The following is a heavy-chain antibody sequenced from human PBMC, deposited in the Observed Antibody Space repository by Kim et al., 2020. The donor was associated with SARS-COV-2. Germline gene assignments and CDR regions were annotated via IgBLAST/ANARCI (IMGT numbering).Heavy chain of an antibody. CDR1: GFTFGDYA. CDR3: TRDLKEAPYGMDV. V-gene: IGHV3-49*04. Sequence: GGSLRLSCTASGFTFGDYAMSWVRQAPGKGLEWVGFIRSKAYGGTTEYAASVKGRFTISRDDSKSIAYLQMNSLKTEDTAVYYCTRDLKEAPYGMDVWGQGTTVTVSS. CDR2: IRSKAYGGTT. J-gene: IGHJ6*02.